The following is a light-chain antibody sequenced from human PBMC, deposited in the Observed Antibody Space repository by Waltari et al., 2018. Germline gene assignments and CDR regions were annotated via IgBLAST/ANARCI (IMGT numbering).Light chain of an antibody. CDR2: YND. Sequence: QSVLTPSPSASGPPGQRVTISCSGSSSNIGDKIINWYQQLPGTAPQLLISYNDQRPPGSPARFSGAQSATSASLAISGLQSEDEADYYCAAGDGSLNGVVFGGGTKLTVL. CDR1: SSNIGDKI. V-gene: IGLV1-44*01. J-gene: IGLJ2*01. CDR3: AAGDGSLNGVV.